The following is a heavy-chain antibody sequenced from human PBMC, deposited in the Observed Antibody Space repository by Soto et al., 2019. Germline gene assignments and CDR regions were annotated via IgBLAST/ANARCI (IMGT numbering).Heavy chain of an antibody. CDR2: IYYTGST. D-gene: IGHD6-13*01. J-gene: IGHJ4*02. Sequence: QLQLQESGPGLVKPAETLSLTCTVSGGSISSSDYWWGWIRQPPGKGLEWIGSIYYTGSTYYNPSLKSRVIISVDTSENQFSLRLSSVTAADTAVYYCARQIGRGSWSLDHWGQGTLVTVSS. CDR1: GGSISSSDYW. V-gene: IGHV4-39*01. CDR3: ARQIGRGSWSLDH.